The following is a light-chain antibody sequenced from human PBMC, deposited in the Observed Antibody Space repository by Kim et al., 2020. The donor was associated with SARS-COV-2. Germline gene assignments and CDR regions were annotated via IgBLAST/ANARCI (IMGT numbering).Light chain of an antibody. V-gene: IGKV1-5*01. CDR3: QEYNTYF. CDR2: NAS. Sequence: LAESVGDIVTITCRASQDITNWLAWYKQKPGKAPKLLIYNASRLQGGVPSRFSGSGSGTDFTLTISSLQPDDFATYYCQEYNTYFFGGGTKVDIK. J-gene: IGKJ4*01. CDR1: QDITNW.